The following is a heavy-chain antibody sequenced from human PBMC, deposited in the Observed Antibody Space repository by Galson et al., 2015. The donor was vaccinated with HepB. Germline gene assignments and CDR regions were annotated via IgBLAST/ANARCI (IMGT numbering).Heavy chain of an antibody. CDR1: GFTFSVYG. CDR3: ARDQSRRAAAGPFDY. V-gene: IGHV3-33*01. J-gene: IGHJ4*02. CDR2: TWYDESKK. D-gene: IGHD6-13*01. Sequence: SLRLSCAASGFTFSVYGMHWVRQAPGKGLEWVAVTWYDESKKDYADSVKGRFTVSRDNSKNTLYLQMKSLRADDTAVYYCARDQSRRAAAGPFDYWGQGILVTVSS.